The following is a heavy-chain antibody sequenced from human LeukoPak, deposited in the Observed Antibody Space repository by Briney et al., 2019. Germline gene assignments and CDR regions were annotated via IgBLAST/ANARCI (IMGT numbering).Heavy chain of an antibody. CDR1: GFTVSGNY. CDR2: IYAGGNT. D-gene: IGHD3-10*01. Sequence: GSLRLSCAASGFTVSGNYMTWVRQAPGRGLEWVSLIYAGGNTYYPASVKGRFTISRDNSKNTLYLQMNSRRAEDTAVYYCASGEWPQDYWGQGTLVTVSS. J-gene: IGHJ4*02. V-gene: IGHV3-53*01. CDR3: ASGEWPQDY.